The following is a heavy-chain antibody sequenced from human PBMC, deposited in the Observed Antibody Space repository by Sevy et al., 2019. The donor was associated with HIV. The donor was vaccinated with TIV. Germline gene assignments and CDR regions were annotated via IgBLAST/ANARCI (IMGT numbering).Heavy chain of an antibody. CDR2: IRQDGNEL. V-gene: IGHV3-7*01. CDR3: ARRYFDL. CDR1: GFTFSSFW. J-gene: IGHJ4*02. Sequence: GGSLRLSCKASGFTFSSFWMQWVRQAPGKGLEWVANIRQDGNELYYVDSVKGRFTISRDNAKNALYLQMDGLRVEDTAVYHSARRYFDLWGQGTLVTVSS.